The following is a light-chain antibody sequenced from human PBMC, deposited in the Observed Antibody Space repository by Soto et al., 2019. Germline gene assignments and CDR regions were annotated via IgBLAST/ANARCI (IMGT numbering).Light chain of an antibody. CDR2: EAY. CDR1: STDVGSHKL. J-gene: IGLJ1*01. V-gene: IGLV2-23*01. Sequence: QSALTQPASVSGSPGQSITISCTGTSTDVGSHKLVSWYQQYPGNAPKLIIFEAYKRPSGVSNRFSGSKSGSTASLTISGLQAEDEADYYCCSYTTAFFYVFGTGTKVTVL. CDR3: CSYTTAFFYV.